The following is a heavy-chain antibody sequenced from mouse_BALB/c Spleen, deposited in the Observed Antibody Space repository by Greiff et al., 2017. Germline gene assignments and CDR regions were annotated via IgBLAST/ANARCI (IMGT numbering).Heavy chain of an antibody. CDR1: GFSLTSYG. J-gene: IGHJ4*01. V-gene: IGHV2-9*02. Sequence: VQGVESGPGLVAPSQSLSITCTVSGFSLTSYGVHWVRQPPGKGLEWLGVIWAGGSTNYNSALMSRLSISKDNSKSQVFLKMNSLQTDDTAMYYCARDRYDLFYAMDYWGQGTSVTVSS. CDR3: ARDRYDLFYAMDY. D-gene: IGHD2-14*01. CDR2: IWAGGST.